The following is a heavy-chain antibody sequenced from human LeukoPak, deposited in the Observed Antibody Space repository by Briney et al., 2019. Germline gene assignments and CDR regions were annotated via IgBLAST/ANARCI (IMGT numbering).Heavy chain of an antibody. D-gene: IGHD2-2*01. V-gene: IGHV4-4*07. CDR2: IYTSGST. J-gene: IGHJ4*02. Sequence: PSETLSLTCTVSGGSISSYYWSWIRQPAGKGLEWTGRIYTSGSTNYNPSLKSRVTMSVDTSKNQFSLKLSSVTAADTAVYYCARGRYCSSTSCYHFDYWGQGTLVTVSS. CDR3: ARGRYCSSTSCYHFDY. CDR1: GGSISSYY.